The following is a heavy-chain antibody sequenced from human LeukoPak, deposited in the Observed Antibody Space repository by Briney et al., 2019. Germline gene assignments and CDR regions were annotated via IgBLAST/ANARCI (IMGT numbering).Heavy chain of an antibody. CDR2: IYTSGST. CDR3: ARDKLVCSGGSCYLDAFDF. D-gene: IGHD2-15*01. J-gene: IGHJ3*01. Sequence: SETLSLTCTVSGGSISSSSYYWSWIRQPAGKGLEWIGRIYTSGSTNYNPSLKSRVTISVDTSKNQFSLKLSSVTAADTAVYYCARDKLVCSGGSCYLDAFDFWGQGTTVTVSS. V-gene: IGHV4-61*02. CDR1: GGSISSSSYY.